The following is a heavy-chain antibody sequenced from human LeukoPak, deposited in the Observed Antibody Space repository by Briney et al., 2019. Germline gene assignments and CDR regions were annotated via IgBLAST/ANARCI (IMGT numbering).Heavy chain of an antibody. CDR2: IHYSGST. D-gene: IGHD2-21*01. Sequence: SETLSLTCTVPGASISSDYWNWVRQPPGKGMEWDGYIHYSGSTNSNPTLKRQVPISVDTSKTQFSLTLNPGTVTDPAVFYCWGGLGPIVMFYPWGQGTPVTASS. CDR1: GASISSDY. J-gene: IGHJ5*02. V-gene: IGHV4-59*01. CDR3: WGGLGPIVMFYP.